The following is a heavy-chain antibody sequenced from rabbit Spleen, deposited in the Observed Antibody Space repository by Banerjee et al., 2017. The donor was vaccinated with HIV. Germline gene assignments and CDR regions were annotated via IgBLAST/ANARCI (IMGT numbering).Heavy chain of an antibody. D-gene: IGHD7-1*01. J-gene: IGHJ3*01. CDR1: GIDFSNYFY. Sequence: QEQLEESGGGLVKPGGTLTLTCKASGIDFSNYFYMCWVRQAPGKGLELIACIYTTSGSTWYASWTKGRFTISQSTSLNTVDLKMTSLTAADTATYFCARFYAGYGDFGYAAMWGQGTLVTVS. V-gene: IGHV1S43*01. CDR3: ARFYAGYGDFGYAAM. CDR2: IYTTSGST.